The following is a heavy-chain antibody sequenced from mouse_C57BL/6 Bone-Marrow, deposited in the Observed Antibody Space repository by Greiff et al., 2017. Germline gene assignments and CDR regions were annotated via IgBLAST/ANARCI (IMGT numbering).Heavy chain of an antibody. V-gene: IGHV2-5*01. CDR2: IWRGGST. CDR1: GFSLTSSG. Sequence: VQLVESGPGLVQPSQSLSITCTVSGFSLTSSGVHWVRQSPGKGLEWLGVIWRGGSTDYTAAFMSRLSITKDNSKSQVFFKMNSLQADDTAIYYCAKNGITTVVAYWYFDVWGTGTTVTVSS. D-gene: IGHD1-1*01. J-gene: IGHJ1*03. CDR3: AKNGITTVVAYWYFDV.